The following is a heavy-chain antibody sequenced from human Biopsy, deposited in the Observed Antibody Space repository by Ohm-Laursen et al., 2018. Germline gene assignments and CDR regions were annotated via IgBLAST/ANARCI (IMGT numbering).Heavy chain of an antibody. CDR2: RIPYFNTI. J-gene: IGHJ3*01. V-gene: IGHV1-69*13. D-gene: IGHD2/OR15-2a*01. CDR3: VGGQRGPPIGVTVPGDAFDL. CDR1: GATFDTYA. Sequence: SVKASCKASGATFDTYAFGWVRQAPGQGLEWMGGRIPYFNTIYYARNFQDRAVITADRSARTTDMQLSGLRPDDTAVYYCVGGQRGPPIGVTVPGDAFDLWGPGTMVTVSS.